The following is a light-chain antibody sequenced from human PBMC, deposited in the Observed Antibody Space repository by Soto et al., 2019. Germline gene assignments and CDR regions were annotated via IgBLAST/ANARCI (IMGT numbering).Light chain of an antibody. CDR1: QSVRSN. Sequence: EIVMTQSPATLSVSPGXRATLSCRASQSVRSNLAWYQQKPGQAPRLLIYGASTRATDIPARFSGSGSGTEFTLTICSLQSEDFAVYYCQQYNKWPAITFGQGTRLEIK. CDR3: QQYNKWPAIT. CDR2: GAS. V-gene: IGKV3-15*01. J-gene: IGKJ5*01.